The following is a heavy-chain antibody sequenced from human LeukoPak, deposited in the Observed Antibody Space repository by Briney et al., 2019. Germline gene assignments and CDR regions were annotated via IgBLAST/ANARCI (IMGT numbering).Heavy chain of an antibody. CDR1: GFTFSSYA. D-gene: IGHD3-10*01. V-gene: IGHV3-23*01. J-gene: IGHJ4*02. CDR2: ISGSGGST. CDR3: AKEVYYYGSGSYYNAIDY. Sequence: GGSLRLSCAASGFTFSSYAMSWVRQAPGKGLEWVSAISGSGGSTYYADSVKGRFTISRDNSKSTLYLQMNSLRAEDTAVYYCAKEVYYYGSGSYYNAIDYWGQGTLVTVSS.